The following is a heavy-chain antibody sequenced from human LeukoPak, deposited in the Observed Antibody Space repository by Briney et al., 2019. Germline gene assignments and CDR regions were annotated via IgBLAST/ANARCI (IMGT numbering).Heavy chain of an antibody. V-gene: IGHV4-38-2*02. Sequence: PSETLSLTCTVSGYSISSGYYWGWIRQSPGKGLEWIGSIYNSGSTYYNPSLKSRVTISVDTSNNQFSLKLSSVTAADTAVYYCATTTIRLGYWGQGTLVTVSS. J-gene: IGHJ4*02. D-gene: IGHD1-26*01. CDR2: IYNSGST. CDR1: GYSISSGYY. CDR3: ATTTIRLGY.